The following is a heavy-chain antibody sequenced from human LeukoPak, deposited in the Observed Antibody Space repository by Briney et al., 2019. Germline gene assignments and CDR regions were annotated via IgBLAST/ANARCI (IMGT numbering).Heavy chain of an antibody. V-gene: IGHV3-30*02. CDR2: IRYDGSHK. Sequence: GGSLRLSCVASEFTFNSYGMHWVRQAPGKGLEWVTFIRYDGSHKYYADSVKGRFAVSRDNSKNTLYLQVNSLRAEDTAVYYCARMHDILTGQGYFDLWGRGTLVTVSS. J-gene: IGHJ2*01. CDR1: EFTFNSYG. CDR3: ARMHDILTGQGYFDL. D-gene: IGHD3-9*01.